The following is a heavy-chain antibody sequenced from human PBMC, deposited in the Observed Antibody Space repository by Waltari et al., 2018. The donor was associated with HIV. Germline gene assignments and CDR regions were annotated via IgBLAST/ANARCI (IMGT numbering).Heavy chain of an antibody. CDR1: GGSVSSSSYF. CDR2: IYYTGRA. CDR3: ARHALRVGAAYWNFDL. D-gene: IGHD1-26*01. Sequence: QLQLQASGPGLVKPSETLSLTCPVSGGSVSSSSYFWAWIRQPPGKGLEWVGRIYYTGRAYYNPSLKSRVTISVDTSKNQFSLKVTSVTAADTAVYYCARHALRVGAAYWNFDLWGRGTLVTVSS. J-gene: IGHJ2*01. V-gene: IGHV4-39*01.